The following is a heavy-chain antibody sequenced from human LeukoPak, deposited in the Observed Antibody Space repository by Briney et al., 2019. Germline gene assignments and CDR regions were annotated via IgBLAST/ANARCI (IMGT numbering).Heavy chain of an antibody. V-gene: IGHV4-59*01. CDR3: ARATTGEPYSWFDP. Sequence: SETLSLTCTVSGGSISSYYWSWIRQPPGKGLEWIGYIYYTGSTNYNPSLRSRVTISVDTSKNQFSLKLSSVTAADTAVYYCARATTGEPYSWFDPWGQGTLVTASS. J-gene: IGHJ5*02. CDR1: GGSISSYY. D-gene: IGHD7-27*01. CDR2: IYYTGST.